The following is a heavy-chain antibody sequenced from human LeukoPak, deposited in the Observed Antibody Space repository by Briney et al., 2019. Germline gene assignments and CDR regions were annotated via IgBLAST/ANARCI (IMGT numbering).Heavy chain of an antibody. Sequence: SETLSLTCTVSGGSISSGGYYWSWIRQPPGKGLEWIGYMYSSESTKYNPSLKSRVTISVDTSGNQFSLKLTSLTAADTAVYYCARGSPLDWYFDLWGRGTLVTVSS. CDR2: MYSSEST. CDR1: GGSISSGGYY. V-gene: IGHV4-61*08. CDR3: ARGSPLDWYFDL. J-gene: IGHJ2*01.